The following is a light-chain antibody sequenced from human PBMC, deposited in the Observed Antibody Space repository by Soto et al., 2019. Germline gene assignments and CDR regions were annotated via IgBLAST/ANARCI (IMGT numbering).Light chain of an antibody. CDR3: QQYGSSPWT. CDR1: QSVSNN. V-gene: IGKV3-20*01. Sequence: EIIMTQSPATLSVSPGERATLSCRASQSVSNNLVWHQQKPGQAPRLLIYAASRRATGIPDRFSGSGSGTDFTLTISRLEPEDFAVYYCQQYGSSPWTFGQGTKVDIK. CDR2: AAS. J-gene: IGKJ1*01.